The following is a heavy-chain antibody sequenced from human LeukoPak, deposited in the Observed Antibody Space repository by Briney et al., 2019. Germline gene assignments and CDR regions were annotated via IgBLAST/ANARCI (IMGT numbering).Heavy chain of an antibody. CDR1: GGSFSGYY. J-gene: IGHJ4*02. V-gene: IGHV4-34*01. Sequence: SETLSLTCAVYGGSFSGYYWSWIRQPPGKGLEWIGEINHSGSTNYNPSLKSRVTISVDTSKNQFSPKLSSVTAADTAVYYCARGNYVWGSYRLPFDYWGQGTLVTVSS. CDR3: ARGNYVWGSYRLPFDY. CDR2: INHSGST. D-gene: IGHD3-16*02.